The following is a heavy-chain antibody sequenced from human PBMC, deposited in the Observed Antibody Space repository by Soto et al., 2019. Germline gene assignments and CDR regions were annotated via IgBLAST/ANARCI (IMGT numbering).Heavy chain of an antibody. V-gene: IGHV1-3*01. Sequence: ASVKVSCKASGYTFSTYAMHWVRQAPGQSLEWMGWINGGTGQTRYSQRFQDRVTITRDTPASTANMELTSLTSEDTAVYYCARGKGMEENYYYYGLDIWGQGTTVTVSS. CDR3: ARGKGMEENYYYYGLDI. J-gene: IGHJ6*02. D-gene: IGHD1-1*01. CDR2: INGGTGQT. CDR1: GYTFSTYA.